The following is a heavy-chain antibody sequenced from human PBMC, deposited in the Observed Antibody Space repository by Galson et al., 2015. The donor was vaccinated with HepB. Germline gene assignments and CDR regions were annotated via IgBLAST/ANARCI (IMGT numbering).Heavy chain of an antibody. CDR1: GFTFSSYS. Sequence: SLRLSCAASGFTFSSYSMNWVRQAPGKGLEWVSSISSSSSYICYADSVKGRFTISRDNAKNSLYLQMNSLRAEDTAVYYCARDPGSTSSWAYYYYMDVWGKGTTVTVSS. V-gene: IGHV3-21*01. CDR3: ARDPGSTSSWAYYYYMDV. CDR2: ISSSSSYI. D-gene: IGHD2-2*01. J-gene: IGHJ6*03.